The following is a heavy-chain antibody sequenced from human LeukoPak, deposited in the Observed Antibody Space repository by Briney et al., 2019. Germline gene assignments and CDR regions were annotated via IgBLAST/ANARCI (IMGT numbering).Heavy chain of an antibody. D-gene: IGHD2-8*01. J-gene: IGHJ1*01. CDR1: GGTFTSYA. Sequence: SVNDTGEASGGTFTSYAVGWVRQAPGQGLEWMGGIIPMFGTANYAQNFQGRVTITADESTSTAYMELSSLRSDDTAVYYCAFRTVRSNIEYFQYWGLGTLVTVSS. V-gene: IGHV1-69*13. CDR3: AFRTVRSNIEYFQY. CDR2: IIPMFGTA.